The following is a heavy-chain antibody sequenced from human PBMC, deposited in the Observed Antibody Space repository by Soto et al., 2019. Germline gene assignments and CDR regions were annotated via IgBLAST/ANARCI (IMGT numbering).Heavy chain of an antibody. CDR1: GFTFSSFT. Sequence: EVQLVESGGGLVKPGGSLRLSCAASGFTFSSFTMNWVRQAPGKGLEWVSSIDTSSTYMYYADSVTGRFTISRDNAKKSVYLQIHSLRAEDTAVYYCARETGSYSCNDGLMDVWGQGTTVTVSS. V-gene: IGHV3-21*02. J-gene: IGHJ6*02. CDR3: ARETGSYSCNDGLMDV. D-gene: IGHD1-20*01. CDR2: IDTSSTYM.